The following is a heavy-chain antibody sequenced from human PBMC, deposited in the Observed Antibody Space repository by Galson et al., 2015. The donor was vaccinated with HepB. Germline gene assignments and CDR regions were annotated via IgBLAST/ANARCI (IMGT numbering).Heavy chain of an antibody. CDR3: ARGIAVAGDDY. J-gene: IGHJ4*02. D-gene: IGHD6-19*01. Sequence: SLRLSCAASGFTFSSSDMNWVRQAPGKGLEWVSYISSSGSTIYYADSVKGRFTISRDNAKNSLYLQMNSLRAEDTAVYYCARGIAVAGDDYWGQGTLVTVSS. CDR1: GFTFSSSD. CDR2: ISSSGSTI. V-gene: IGHV3-48*03.